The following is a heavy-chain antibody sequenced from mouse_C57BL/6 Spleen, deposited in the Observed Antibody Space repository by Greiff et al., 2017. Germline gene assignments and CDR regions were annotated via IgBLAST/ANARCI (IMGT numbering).Heavy chain of an antibody. CDR2: ISYDGSN. J-gene: IGHJ3*01. V-gene: IGHV3-6*01. CDR3: AREGYYGGIGGAY. CDR1: GYSITSGYY. D-gene: IGHD1-1*01. Sequence: VQLKESGPGLVKPSQSLSLTCSVTGYSITSGYYWNWIRQFPGNKLEWMGYISYDGSNNYNPSLKNRISITRDTSKNQFFLKLNSVTTEDTATYYCAREGYYGGIGGAYWGQGTLVTVSA.